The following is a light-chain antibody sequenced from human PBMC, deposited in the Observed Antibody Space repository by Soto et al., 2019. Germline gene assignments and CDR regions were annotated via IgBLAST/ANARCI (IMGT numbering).Light chain of an antibody. CDR2: DAS. CDR1: QSVSSY. Sequence: EIVLTQSPATLSLSPRERATLSCRASQSVSSYLAWYQQKPGQAPRLLIYDASNRATGIPARFSGSGSGTDFTLTISGLQPEDFAVYYCQQRSNWPPLTFGGGTKVEIK. J-gene: IGKJ4*01. CDR3: QQRSNWPPLT. V-gene: IGKV3-11*01.